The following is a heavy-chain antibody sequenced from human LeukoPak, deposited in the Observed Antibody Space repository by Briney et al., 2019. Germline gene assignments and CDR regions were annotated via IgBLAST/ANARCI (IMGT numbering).Heavy chain of an antibody. Sequence: SETLSLTCTVSGGSISSYYWSWIRQPPGKGLEWIGYIYYSGGTNYNPSLKSRVTISVDTSKNQFSLKLNSVTAADTAVYYCAAESERWLVRSWGQGTLVTVSS. V-gene: IGHV4-59*03. J-gene: IGHJ4*02. D-gene: IGHD6-19*01. CDR2: IYYSGGT. CDR1: GGSISSYY. CDR3: AAESERWLVRS.